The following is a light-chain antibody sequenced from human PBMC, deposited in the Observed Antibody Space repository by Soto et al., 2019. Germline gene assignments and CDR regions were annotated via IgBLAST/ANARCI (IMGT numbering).Light chain of an antibody. CDR3: QQYNNWPPYT. CDR2: GAS. Sequence: EIVMTQSPATLYVSPGERATLSCRASQSVSSNLAWYQQKPGQAPRLLIYGASTRATSIPARFSGSGSGTEFTLTISSLQSEDFAVYYCQQYNNWPPYTFGQGTKLEIK. V-gene: IGKV3-15*01. J-gene: IGKJ2*01. CDR1: QSVSSN.